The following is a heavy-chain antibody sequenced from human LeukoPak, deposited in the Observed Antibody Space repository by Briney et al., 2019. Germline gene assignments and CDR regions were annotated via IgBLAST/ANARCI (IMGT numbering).Heavy chain of an antibody. CDR3: ARYAVVVAAVDY. D-gene: IGHD2-15*01. CDR2: IYYSGST. V-gene: IGHV4-61*08. CDR1: GASVSSGGYY. J-gene: IGHJ4*02. Sequence: SETLSLTCTVSGASVSSGGYYWSWLRQPPGKGLEWIGYIYYSGSTYYNPSLKSRVTISVDTSKNQFSLKLSSVTAADTAVYYCARYAVVVAAVDYWGQGTLVTVSS.